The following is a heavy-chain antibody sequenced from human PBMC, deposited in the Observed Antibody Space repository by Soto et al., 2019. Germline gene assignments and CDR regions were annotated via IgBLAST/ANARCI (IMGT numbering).Heavy chain of an antibody. CDR3: APLYGGYLDV. J-gene: IGHJ6*02. CDR2: IYYSGST. CDR1: GGSISSSSYY. V-gene: IGHV4-39*01. Sequence: SETLSLTCTVSGGSISSSSYYWGWIRQPPGKGLEWIGSIYYSGSTYYNPSLKSRVTISVDTSKNQFSLKLSSVTAADTAVYYCAPLYGGYLDVWGQGTTVTVSS. D-gene: IGHD4-17*01.